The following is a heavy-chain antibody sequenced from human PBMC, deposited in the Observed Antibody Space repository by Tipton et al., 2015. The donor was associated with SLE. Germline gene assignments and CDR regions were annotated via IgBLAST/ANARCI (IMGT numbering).Heavy chain of an antibody. Sequence: SLRLSCAASGFTFSSYWMSWVRQAPGKGLEWVANIKQDGSEKYYVDSVKGRFTISRDNAKNSLYLQMNSLRAEDTAVYYCARDEAGPDYYGSGSPLAYWGQGTLVTVSS. CDR1: GFTFSSYW. D-gene: IGHD3-10*01. J-gene: IGHJ4*02. CDR3: ARDEAGPDYYGSGSPLAY. V-gene: IGHV3-7*01. CDR2: IKQDGSEK.